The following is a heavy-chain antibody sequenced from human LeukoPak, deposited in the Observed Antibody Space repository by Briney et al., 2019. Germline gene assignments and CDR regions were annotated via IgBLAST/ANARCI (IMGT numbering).Heavy chain of an antibody. CDR2: ICGNAACT. V-gene: IGHV3-23*01. J-gene: IGHJ4*02. Sequence: GGSLRLSCAASGFTFINYAMSWVRQAPGRGLEWVSGICGNAACTYYADSVKGRFIISRDNSKNTMYLYLQMNSLRAEDTAVYYCARHLATSGSYPLDYWGQGTPVTVSS. CDR1: GFTFINYA. CDR3: ARHLATSGSYPLDY. D-gene: IGHD3-16*01.